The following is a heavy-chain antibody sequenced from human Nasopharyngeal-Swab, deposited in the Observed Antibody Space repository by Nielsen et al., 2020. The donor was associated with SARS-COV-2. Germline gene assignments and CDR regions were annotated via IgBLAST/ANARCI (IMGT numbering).Heavy chain of an antibody. CDR1: GGSISSGGYS. CDR3: ARGEGEAIDY. J-gene: IGHJ4*02. D-gene: IGHD3-16*01. V-gene: IGHV4-30-2*01. CDR2: IYHSGST. Sequence: LRLSCAASGGSISSGGYSWSWIRQPPGKGLEWIGYIYHSGSTYYNPSLKSRVTISVDRSKNQFSLKLSSVTAADTAVYYCARGEGEAIDYWGQGTLVTVSS.